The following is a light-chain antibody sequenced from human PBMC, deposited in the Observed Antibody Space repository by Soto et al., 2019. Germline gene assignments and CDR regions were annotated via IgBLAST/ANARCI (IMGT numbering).Light chain of an antibody. V-gene: IGLV2-11*01. J-gene: IGLJ1*01. CDR3: CSYAVTYYV. CDR2: DVS. CDR1: SSDDGGYNY. Sequence: QSALTQPRSVSGSPGQSVTISCTGTSSDDGGYNYVSWYQQHPGKAPKFMIYDVSKRPSGVPDRFSGSKSGNTASLTISGLQAEDEADYYCCSYAVTYYVFGTGTKLTVL.